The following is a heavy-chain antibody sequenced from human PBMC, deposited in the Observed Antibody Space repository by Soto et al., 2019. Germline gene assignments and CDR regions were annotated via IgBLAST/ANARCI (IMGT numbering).Heavy chain of an antibody. Sequence: ASVKVSCKASGYTFTGYQMHWVRQAPGQGLEWMGWINPNSGGTNYAQKFQGWVTMTRDTSISTAYMVLSRLKSDDTAVYFCARALSRYCSGGSCPFTFDYWGQDPGSPSPQ. V-gene: IGHV1-2*04. D-gene: IGHD2-15*01. J-gene: IGHJ4*01. CDR3: ARALSRYCSGGSCPFTFDY. CDR2: INPNSGGT. CDR1: GYTFTGYQ.